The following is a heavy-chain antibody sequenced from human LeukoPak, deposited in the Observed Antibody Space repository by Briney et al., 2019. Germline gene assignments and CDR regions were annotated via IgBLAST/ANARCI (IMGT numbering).Heavy chain of an antibody. V-gene: IGHV3-23*01. J-gene: IGHJ4*02. Sequence: GGSLRLSCAASGFTFINYAMNWVRQAPGKGLEWVSAISGSGGNTYYADSVKGRFTTSRDYSKNTVYLQMNSLRAEDTAVYYCAKEIDSSGWYRGGSDYWGQGTLVTVSS. CDR2: ISGSGGNT. CDR3: AKEIDSSGWYRGGSDY. D-gene: IGHD6-19*01. CDR1: GFTFINYA.